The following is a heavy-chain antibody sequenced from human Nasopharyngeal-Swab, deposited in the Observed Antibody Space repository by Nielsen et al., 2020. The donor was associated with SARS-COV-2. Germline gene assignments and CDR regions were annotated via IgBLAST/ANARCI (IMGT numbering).Heavy chain of an antibody. CDR2: IYPGDSDT. CDR3: ARTDDYDILTGPYHP. Sequence: GESLKISCKGSGYSFTSYWGGWVSQMPGRGLEWMGIIYPGDSDTRYSPSFQGQVTISADKSISTAYLQWSSLKASDTAMYYCARTDDYDILTGPYHPWGQGTLVTVSS. V-gene: IGHV5-51*01. D-gene: IGHD3-9*01. CDR1: GYSFTSYW. J-gene: IGHJ5*02.